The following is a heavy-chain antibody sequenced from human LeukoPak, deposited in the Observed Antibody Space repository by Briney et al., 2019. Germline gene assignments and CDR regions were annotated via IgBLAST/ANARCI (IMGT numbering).Heavy chain of an antibody. D-gene: IGHD2-15*01. J-gene: IGHJ4*02. CDR1: GFSLSSYE. CDR3: ARVLAAGF. CDR2: ISSSGNAI. V-gene: IGHV3-48*03. Sequence: GGSLRLSCAASGFSLSSYEMNWVRRPPGKGLGWVSYISSSGNAIYYADSVRGRFTTSRDNAKNSLYLQMNSLRAEDTAVYYCARVLAAGFWGQGTLVTVSS.